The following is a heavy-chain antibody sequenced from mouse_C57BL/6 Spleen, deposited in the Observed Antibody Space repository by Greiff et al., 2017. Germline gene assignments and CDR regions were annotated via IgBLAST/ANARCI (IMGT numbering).Heavy chain of an antibody. J-gene: IGHJ3*01. V-gene: IGHV1-82*01. CDR1: GYAFSSSW. CDR2: IYPGDGDT. CDR3: ARGGGTWFAY. Sequence: VKLMESGPELVKPGASVKISCKASGYAFSSSWMNWVKQRPGKGLEWIGRIYPGDGDTNYNGKFKGKATLTVDKSSSTAYMQLSSLTSEDSAVYYCARGGGTWFAYWGQGTLVTVSA.